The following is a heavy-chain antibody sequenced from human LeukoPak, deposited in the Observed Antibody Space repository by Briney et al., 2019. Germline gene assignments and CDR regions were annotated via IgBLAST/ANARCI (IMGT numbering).Heavy chain of an antibody. J-gene: IGHJ3*02. D-gene: IGHD5-24*01. V-gene: IGHV3-33*01. Sequence: PGRSLRLSCAASGFTFSSYGMHWVRQAPGKGLEWVAVIWYDGSNKYYADSVKGRFTISRDNSKNTLYLQMNSLRAEDTAVSYCAREERWLKFYSAFDIWGQGTMVTVSS. CDR2: IWYDGSNK. CDR3: AREERWLKFYSAFDI. CDR1: GFTFSSYG.